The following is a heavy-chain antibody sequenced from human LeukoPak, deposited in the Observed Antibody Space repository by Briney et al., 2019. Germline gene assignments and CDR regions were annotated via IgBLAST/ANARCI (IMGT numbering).Heavy chain of an antibody. CDR2: IYSGGST. CDR3: ARGGRGSAAVVAPRSFDI. D-gene: IGHD3-22*01. CDR1: GFTVSSKY. J-gene: IGHJ3*02. Sequence: PGGSLRLSCAASGFTVSSKYMSWVRQAPGKGLEWVSVIYSGGSTYYADSVKGRFTISRDNSKNTLYLQMNSLRAEDSALYYCARGGRGSAAVVAPRSFDIWGQGTMVTVSS. V-gene: IGHV3-53*01.